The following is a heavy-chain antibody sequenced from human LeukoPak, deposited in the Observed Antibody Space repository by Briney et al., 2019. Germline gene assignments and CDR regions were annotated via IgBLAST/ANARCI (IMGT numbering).Heavy chain of an antibody. CDR2: INPNSGGT. J-gene: IGHJ4*02. V-gene: IGHV1-2*02. CDR3: ARAEDFDWFGLDY. Sequence: ASVKVSCKASGYTFTSYGISWVRQAPGQGLEWMGWINPNSGGTNYAQKFQGRVTMTRDTSISTAYMELSRLRSDDTAVYYCARAEDFDWFGLDYWGQGTLVTVSS. CDR1: GYTFTSYG. D-gene: IGHD3-9*01.